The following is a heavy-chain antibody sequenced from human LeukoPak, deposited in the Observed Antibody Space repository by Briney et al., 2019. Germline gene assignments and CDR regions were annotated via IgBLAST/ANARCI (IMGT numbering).Heavy chain of an antibody. D-gene: IGHD6-13*01. V-gene: IGHV3-66*01. CDR3: ARDPSSSRGGY. CDR1: GFTVGNNY. J-gene: IGHJ4*02. CDR2: IYTGGTT. Sequence: PGGSLRLSCAASGFTVGNNYISWVRQAPGRGLEWVSVIYTGGTTNYADSVKGRFTISRDNAKNSLYLQMNSLRAEDTAVYYCARDPSSSRGGYWGQGTLVTVSS.